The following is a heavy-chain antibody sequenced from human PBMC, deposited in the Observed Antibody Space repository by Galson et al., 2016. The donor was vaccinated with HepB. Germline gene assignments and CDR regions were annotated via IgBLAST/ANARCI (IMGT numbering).Heavy chain of an antibody. V-gene: IGHV3-53*01. D-gene: IGHD6-13*01. CDR3: AKRGAAADTLPYYYALDF. Sequence: SLRLSCAASGFSVSGKYMSWARQAPGKGLEWVSAIFSGDATYYRDSVKGRFTISRDRSKNTLYLQMNSLRAEDTAVYYCAKRGAAADTLPYYYALDFWGQGTTVTVSS. CDR2: IFSGDAT. CDR1: GFSVSGKY. J-gene: IGHJ6*02.